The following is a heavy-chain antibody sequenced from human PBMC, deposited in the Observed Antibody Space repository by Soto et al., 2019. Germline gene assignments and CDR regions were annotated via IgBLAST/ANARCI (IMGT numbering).Heavy chain of an antibody. CDR2: ISAYNGNT. J-gene: IGHJ6*03. CDR1: GYTFTSYG. CDR3: AREAPHFGVVIIPTHYMDV. D-gene: IGHD3-3*01. Sequence: QVQLVQSGAEVKKPGASVKVSCKASGYTFTSYGISWVRQAPGQGLEWMGWISAYNGNTNYAQKLQGRVTMTTDTSTSTAYMELRSLRSDDTAVYYCAREAPHFGVVIIPTHYMDVWGKGTTVTVSS. V-gene: IGHV1-18*01.